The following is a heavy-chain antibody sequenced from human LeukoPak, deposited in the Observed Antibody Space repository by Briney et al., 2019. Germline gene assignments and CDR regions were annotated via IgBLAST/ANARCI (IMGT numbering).Heavy chain of an antibody. CDR1: GFTFSNYA. D-gene: IGHD4-17*01. CDR3: ARDLMVVYGDLIPRSSFDY. Sequence: PGGSLRLSCAASGFTFSNYAIHWVRQAPGKGLEWVAVISYDGSNKYYADSVKGRFAISRDNSKNTLFLQMNNLRAEDTAVYYCARDLMVVYGDLIPRSSFDYWGQGTLVTVSS. V-gene: IGHV3-30*09. CDR2: ISYDGSNK. J-gene: IGHJ4*02.